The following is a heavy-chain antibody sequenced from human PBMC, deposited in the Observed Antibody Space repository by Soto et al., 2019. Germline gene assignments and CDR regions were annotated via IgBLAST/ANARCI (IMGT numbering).Heavy chain of an antibody. D-gene: IGHD2-2*02. CDR1: GFTFSYYP. CDR2: ISGIRDYI. CDR3: ARDPPPLYRYYGMDV. J-gene: IGHJ6*02. Sequence: GSLRLSCAASGFTFSYYPLHWVRRAPGKGLEWVSSISGIRDYIRYADSVKGRFTISRDNAKTSLYLQMNSLTAEDTAVYYCARDPPPLYRYYGMDVWGQGTTVTVSS. V-gene: IGHV3-21*04.